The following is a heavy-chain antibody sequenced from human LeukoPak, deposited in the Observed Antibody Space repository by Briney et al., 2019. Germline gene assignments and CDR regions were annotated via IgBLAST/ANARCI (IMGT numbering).Heavy chain of an antibody. Sequence: GGSLRLSCAASGFTVSSNYMSWVRQAPGKGLEWVSVIYSGGSTYYADSVKGRFTISRDNSKNTPYLQMNSLRAEDTAVYYCARDRSPSAAGYYYGMDVWGQGTTVTVSS. CDR2: IYSGGST. J-gene: IGHJ6*02. CDR1: GFTVSSNY. CDR3: ARDRSPSAAGYYYGMDV. V-gene: IGHV3-66*01. D-gene: IGHD6-13*01.